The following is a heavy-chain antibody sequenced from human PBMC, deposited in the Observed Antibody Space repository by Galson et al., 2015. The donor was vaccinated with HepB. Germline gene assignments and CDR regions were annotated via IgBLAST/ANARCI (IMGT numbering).Heavy chain of an antibody. CDR1: GGSISPYY. CDR3: ARTDYYGSGRH. J-gene: IGHJ4*02. V-gene: IGHV4-59*01. Sequence: SETLSLTCTVSGGSISPYYWSWIRQPPGKGLEWIGYIYYSGSTNYNPSLKSRVTISVDTSKNQFSLRLSSVTAADTAVYYCARTDYYGSGRHWGQGTLVTVSS. D-gene: IGHD3-10*01. CDR2: IYYSGST.